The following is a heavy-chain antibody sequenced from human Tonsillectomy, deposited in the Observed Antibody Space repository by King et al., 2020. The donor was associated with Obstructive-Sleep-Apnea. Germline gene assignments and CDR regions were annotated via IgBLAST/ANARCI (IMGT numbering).Heavy chain of an antibody. V-gene: IGHV4-59*08. CDR1: GGSISSYY. CDR2: ISYSGST. Sequence: VQLQESGPGLVKPSETLSLTCTVSGGSISSYYWSWIRQPPGKGLEWIGYISYSGSTNYNPSLKSRVTISVDTSKNQFSLKLSPVTAADTAVYYCARSLDSSGYYYTNYWGQGTLVTVSS. D-gene: IGHD3-22*01. CDR3: ARSLDSSGYYYTNY. J-gene: IGHJ4*02.